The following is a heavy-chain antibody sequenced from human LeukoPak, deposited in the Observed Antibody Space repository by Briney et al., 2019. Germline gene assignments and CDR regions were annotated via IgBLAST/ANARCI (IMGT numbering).Heavy chain of an antibody. D-gene: IGHD3-22*01. CDR3: AKVGGNYYDSRNDAFDI. J-gene: IGHJ3*02. V-gene: IGHV3-23*01. CDR2: ISGSGGST. CDR1: GFTFSSYA. Sequence: GGSLRLSCAASGFTFSSYAMSWVRQAPGKGLEWVSAISGSGGSTYYADSVKGRFTISRDNSKNTLYLQMNSLRAEDTAVYYCAKVGGNYYDSRNDAFDIWGQGTMVTVSS.